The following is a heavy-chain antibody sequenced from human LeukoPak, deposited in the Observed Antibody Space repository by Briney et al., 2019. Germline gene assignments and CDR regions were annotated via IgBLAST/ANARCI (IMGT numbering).Heavy chain of an antibody. Sequence: GGSLRLSCAASGFTFSSYAMHWVRQAPGKGLEYVSAISSNGGSTYYANSVKGRFTISRDNSKNTLYLQMGSPRAEDMAVYYCARGVLMGNFDYWGQGTLVTVSS. J-gene: IGHJ4*02. D-gene: IGHD3-10*01. CDR3: ARGVLMGNFDY. CDR1: GFTFSSYA. CDR2: ISSNGGST. V-gene: IGHV3-64*01.